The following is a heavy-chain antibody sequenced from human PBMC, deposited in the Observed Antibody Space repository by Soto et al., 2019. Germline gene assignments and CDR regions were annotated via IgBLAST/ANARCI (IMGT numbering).Heavy chain of an antibody. J-gene: IGHJ4*02. Sequence: PSETLSLTCTVSGGSISSYYWSWIRQPPGKGLEWIGYIYYSGSTNYNPSLKSRVTISVDTSKNQFSLKLSSVTAADTAVYYCARYYGGYSDYWGRGTLVTVSS. CDR2: IYYSGST. CDR1: GGSISSYY. D-gene: IGHD3-10*01. V-gene: IGHV4-59*08. CDR3: ARYYGGYSDY.